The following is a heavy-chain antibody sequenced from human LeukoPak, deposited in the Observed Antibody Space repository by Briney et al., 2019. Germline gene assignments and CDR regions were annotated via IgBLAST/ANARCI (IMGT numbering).Heavy chain of an antibody. D-gene: IGHD4-17*01. CDR3: AKGGTDYGDFY. V-gene: IGHV3-23*01. J-gene: IGHJ4*02. CDR2: ITDSGVST. CDR1: GFTFDSYA. Sequence: PGGSLRLSCAASGFTFDSYAMSWVRQAPGKGLEWVSTITDSGVSTYYADSVKGRFTISRDNPKNTLYLQMNSLRAEDTAVYYCAKGGTDYGDFYWGQGALVTVSS.